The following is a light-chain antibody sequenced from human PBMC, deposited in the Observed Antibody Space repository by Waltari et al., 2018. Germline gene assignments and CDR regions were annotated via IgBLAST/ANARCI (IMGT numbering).Light chain of an antibody. CDR1: QRVLTRSDNKNY. CDR3: QQHYSDPLT. CDR2: WAS. V-gene: IGKV4-1*01. J-gene: IGKJ4*01. Sequence: DIVMTQSPDSLAVSLGERATINCKSSQRVLTRSDNKNYLALQQQQPGQPPKLLISWASTRESGVPDRFSGSGSGTDFTLTISSLQAEDVAVYYCQQHYSDPLTFGGGTKVEIK.